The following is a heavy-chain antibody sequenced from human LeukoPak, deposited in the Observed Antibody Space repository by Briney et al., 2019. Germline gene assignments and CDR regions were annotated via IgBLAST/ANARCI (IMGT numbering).Heavy chain of an antibody. Sequence: PSQTLSLTCTVSVGSTSRGDYYWSWIRQHPGKGLEWIGYIYYSGSTYYNLSLKSRLTISVDTSKNQFSLKVSSVTAADTAVYYCARYRFGDSPRYFLDYWGQGTLVFVSS. D-gene: IGHD4-17*01. CDR2: IYYSGST. CDR3: ARYRFGDSPRYFLDY. CDR1: VGSTSRGDYY. V-gene: IGHV4-31*03. J-gene: IGHJ4*02.